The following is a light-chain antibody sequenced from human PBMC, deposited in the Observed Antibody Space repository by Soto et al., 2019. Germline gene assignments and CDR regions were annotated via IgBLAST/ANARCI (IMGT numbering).Light chain of an antibody. J-gene: IGKJ4*01. Sequence: EIVLTQSPATLSLSPGERATLSCRASQSVSSFFVWYQQKRGQAPRLLIYDASKRDTGIPARFSGSGSGTDFTLTISILEPEDFAVYYCQQRLKLPLTFGGGTKVEIK. CDR3: QQRLKLPLT. CDR1: QSVSSF. CDR2: DAS. V-gene: IGKV3-11*01.